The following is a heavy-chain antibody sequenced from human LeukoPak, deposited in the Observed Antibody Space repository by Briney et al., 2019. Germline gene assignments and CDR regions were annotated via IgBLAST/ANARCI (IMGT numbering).Heavy chain of an antibody. D-gene: IGHD6-13*01. J-gene: IGHJ4*02. CDR3: AKDLHQSAAAAVRDDY. CDR2: ISGSGGST. Sequence: AGTLRLTCAASEFTFSSYAMSWVRQPPGKGLEWISAISGSGGSTYYADSVKGRFTISRDNSKNTLYLKMTSLRAEDTAVYYCAKDLHQSAAAAVRDDYWGQGTLVTVSS. V-gene: IGHV3-23*01. CDR1: EFTFSSYA.